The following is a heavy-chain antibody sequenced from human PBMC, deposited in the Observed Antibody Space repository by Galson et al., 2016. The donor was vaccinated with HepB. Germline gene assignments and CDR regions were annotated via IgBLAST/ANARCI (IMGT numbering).Heavy chain of an antibody. J-gene: IGHJ3*02. CDR3: ATDVFRGASDM. CDR1: GFTFATYW. V-gene: IGHV3-7*04. CDR2: IDQVGSVY. D-gene: IGHD2-21*01. Sequence: SLRLSCAASGFTFATYWMTWFRQAPGKRLEWLANIDQVGSVYNHADSVKGRFTISRDNAKNSLYLQMNSLRAEDTAVYYCATDVFRGASDMWGQGTMVTVSS.